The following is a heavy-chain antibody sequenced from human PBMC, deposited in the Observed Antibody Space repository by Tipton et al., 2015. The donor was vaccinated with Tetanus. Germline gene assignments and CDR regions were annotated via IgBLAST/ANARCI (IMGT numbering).Heavy chain of an antibody. CDR2: IRYDGSNQ. V-gene: IGHV3-33*08. CDR1: GFIFSSYA. CDR3: ARGSTGWANWYFDL. J-gene: IGHJ2*01. Sequence: SLRLSCEASGFIFSSYAMHWVRQAPGKGLEWAAVIRYDGSNQNYSDSGRGRFTISRDNAKNTLFLQMSSLRGEDTAVYYCARGSTGWANWYFDLWGRGTRVTVFS. D-gene: IGHD6-19*01.